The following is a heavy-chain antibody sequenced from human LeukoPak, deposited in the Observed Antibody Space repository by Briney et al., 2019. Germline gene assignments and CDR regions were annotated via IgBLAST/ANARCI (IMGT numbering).Heavy chain of an antibody. CDR2: ISSRTSDT. D-gene: IGHD1-1*01. CDR1: GFTFSDYY. J-gene: IGHJ4*02. CDR3: TRVGSSGSVDY. V-gene: IGHV3-11*06. Sequence: PGGSLRLSCAASGFTFSDYYMSWIRQAPGKGLEWVSYISSRTSDTNYIDSVKGRFTISRDNAKNSLYLQMNSLRAEDTAVYYCTRVGSSGSVDYWGQGTLVTVSS.